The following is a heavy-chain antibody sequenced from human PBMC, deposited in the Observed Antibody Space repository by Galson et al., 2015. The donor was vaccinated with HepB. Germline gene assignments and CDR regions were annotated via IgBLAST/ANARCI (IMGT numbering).Heavy chain of an antibody. J-gene: IGHJ5*02. CDR1: GDSVSSNSAV. V-gene: IGHV6-1*01. CDR3: ARNVYYDTSGYYYKPGWIDP. Sequence: CAISGDSVSSNSAVWNWIRQSPSRGLEWLGRTYYRSKWYYDYAVSVKSRITINPDISKNQFSLQLNSVTPEDTAVYYCARNVYYDTSGYYYKPGWIDPWGQGTLVTVSS. CDR2: TYYRSKWYY. D-gene: IGHD3-22*01.